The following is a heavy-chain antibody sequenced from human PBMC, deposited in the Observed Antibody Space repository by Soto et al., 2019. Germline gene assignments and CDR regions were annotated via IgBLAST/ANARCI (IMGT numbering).Heavy chain of an antibody. D-gene: IGHD1-1*01. CDR3: ARFWMERRSWFDP. Sequence: SETLSLTCTVSGGSISSYYWRWIRHPPGKGLEWIGYIYYSGSTNYNPSLKSRVTISVDTSKNQFSLKLSSVTAADTAVYYCARFWMERRSWFDPWGQGTLVTVSS. J-gene: IGHJ5*02. V-gene: IGHV4-59*01. CDR2: IYYSGST. CDR1: GGSISSYY.